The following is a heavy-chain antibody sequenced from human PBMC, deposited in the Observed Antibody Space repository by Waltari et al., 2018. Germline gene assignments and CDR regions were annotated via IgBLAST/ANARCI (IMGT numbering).Heavy chain of an antibody. CDR3: AKGGRVVALPFQH. Sequence: EVQLLESGGGLVQPGGSLRLSCAASGFTFSSYAMSWVRKAPGKGLEWVAAISGSGGRTYYADSVKGRFTISRDKSKNTLYLQMNSLRAEDTAVYYCAKGGRVVALPFQHWGQGTLVTVSS. CDR2: ISGSGGRT. V-gene: IGHV3-23*01. D-gene: IGHD3-22*01. J-gene: IGHJ1*01. CDR1: GFTFSSYA.